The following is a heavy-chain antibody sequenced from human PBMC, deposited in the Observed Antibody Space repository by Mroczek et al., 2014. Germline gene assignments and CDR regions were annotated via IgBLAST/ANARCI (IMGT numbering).Heavy chain of an antibody. D-gene: IGHD3-22*01. CDR2: INHSGST. CDR3: ARDRRITMIVVDMAGHDAFDI. J-gene: IGHJ3*02. Sequence: QVQLQQWGAGLLKPSETLSLTCAVYGGSFSGYYWSWIRQPPGKGLEWIGEINHSGSTNYNPSLKSRVTISVDTSKNQFSLKLSSVTAADTAVHYCARDRRITMIVVDMAGHDAFDIWGQGTMVTVSS. V-gene: IGHV4-34*01. CDR1: GGSFSGYY.